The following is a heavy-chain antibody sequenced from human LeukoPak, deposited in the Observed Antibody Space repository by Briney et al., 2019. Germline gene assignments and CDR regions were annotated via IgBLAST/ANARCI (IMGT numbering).Heavy chain of an antibody. J-gene: IGHJ4*02. CDR1: GGSISSYY. Sequence: SETLSLTCTVSGGSISSYYWSWIRQPPGKGLEWIGYIYYSGSTNYNPSLKSRVTISVDTSKNQFSLKLSSVTAADTAVYYCAREVIIPYYYGSGSYSNFDYWGQGTLVSVSS. CDR3: AREVIIPYYYGSGSYSNFDY. D-gene: IGHD3-10*01. CDR2: IYYSGST. V-gene: IGHV4-59*12.